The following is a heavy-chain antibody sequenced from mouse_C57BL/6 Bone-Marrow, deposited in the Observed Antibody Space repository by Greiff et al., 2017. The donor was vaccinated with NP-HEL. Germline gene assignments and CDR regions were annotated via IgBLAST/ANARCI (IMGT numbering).Heavy chain of an antibody. D-gene: IGHD2-3*01. CDR1: GFSFNTYA. J-gene: IGHJ4*01. CDR3: VRHGYYLYAMDY. CDR2: IRSKSNNYAT. Sequence: EVKLVESGGGLVQPKGSLKLSCAASGFSFNTYAMNWVRQAPGKGLEWVARIRSKSNNYATYYADSVKDRFTISRDDSESMLYLQMNNLKTEDTAMYYCVRHGYYLYAMDYWGQGTSVTVSS. V-gene: IGHV10-1*01.